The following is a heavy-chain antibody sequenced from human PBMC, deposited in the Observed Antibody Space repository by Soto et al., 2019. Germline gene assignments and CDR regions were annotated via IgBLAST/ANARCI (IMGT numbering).Heavy chain of an antibody. V-gene: IGHV2-5*02. D-gene: IGHD5-12*01. CDR2: IYWDDDK. J-gene: IGHJ4*02. CDR3: AHSLEIATITRFDY. Sequence: QITLKESGPTLVKPTQTLTLTCTFSGFSLSTSGVGVGWIRQPPGKALEWLALIYWDDDKRYSPSLKSRLTITKDTSKNQVFLTMTNMDPVDTATYYCAHSLEIATITRFDYWGQGTLVTVSS. CDR1: GFSLSTSGVG.